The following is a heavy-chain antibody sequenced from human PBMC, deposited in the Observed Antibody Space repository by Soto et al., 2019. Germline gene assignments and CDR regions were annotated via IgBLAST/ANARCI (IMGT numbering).Heavy chain of an antibody. V-gene: IGHV3-49*03. CDR1: GFTFGDYA. CDR2: IRSKAYGGTT. Sequence: PVGSLRLSCTASGFTFGDYAMSWFRQAPGKGLEWVGFIRSKAYGGTTEYAASVKGRFTISRDDSKSIAYLQMSSLKTEDTAVYYCTRDSSGWYDWFDPWGQGTLVTVSS. J-gene: IGHJ5*02. CDR3: TRDSSGWYDWFDP. D-gene: IGHD6-19*01.